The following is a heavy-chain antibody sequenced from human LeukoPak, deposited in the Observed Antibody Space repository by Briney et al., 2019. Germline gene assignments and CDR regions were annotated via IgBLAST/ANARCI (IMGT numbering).Heavy chain of an antibody. CDR1: GGSISSGSYY. CDR2: IYTSGST. CDR3: ARVGSGSYPLSPYNWFDP. D-gene: IGHD1-26*01. J-gene: IGHJ5*02. Sequence: SETLSLTCTVSGGSISSGSYYWSWIRQPAGKGLEWIGRIYTSGSTNYNPSLKSRVTMSVDTSKNQFSLKLSSVTAADTAVYYCARVGSGSYPLSPYNWFDPWGQGTLVTVSS. V-gene: IGHV4-61*02.